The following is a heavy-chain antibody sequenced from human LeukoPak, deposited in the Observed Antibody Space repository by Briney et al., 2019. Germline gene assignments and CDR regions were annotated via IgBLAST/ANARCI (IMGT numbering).Heavy chain of an antibody. CDR1: GFTFSSYW. CDR2: ISYDGSNK. D-gene: IGHD5-24*01. J-gene: IGHJ4*02. Sequence: GGSLRLSCAASGFTFSSYWMSWVRQAPGKGLEWVAVISYDGSNKYYADSVKGRFTISRDNSKNTLYLQMNSLRAEDTAVYYCAKGKERWLQLAATDYWGQGTLVTVSS. CDR3: AKGKERWLQLAATDY. V-gene: IGHV3-30*18.